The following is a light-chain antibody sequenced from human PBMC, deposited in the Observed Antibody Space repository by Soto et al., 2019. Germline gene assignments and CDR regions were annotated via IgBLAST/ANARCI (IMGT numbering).Light chain of an antibody. Sequence: QSALTQPPSASGSPGQSVAISCTGTSSDVGGYNYVSWYQQHPGKAPKLMIYEVNKRPSGVPERFSGSKSGTSASLAITGLQAEDEADYYCQAYDYSLTAFVFGGGTKVTVL. CDR2: EVN. CDR1: SSDVGGYNY. V-gene: IGLV2-8*01. J-gene: IGLJ3*02. CDR3: QAYDYSLTAFV.